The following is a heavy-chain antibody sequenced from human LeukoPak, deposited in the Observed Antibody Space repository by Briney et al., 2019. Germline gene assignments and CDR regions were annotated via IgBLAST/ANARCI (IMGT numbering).Heavy chain of an antibody. D-gene: IGHD5-18*01. CDR3: ARGTGGTAMPWGYYYYYMDV. CDR1: GFTFSNYW. J-gene: IGHJ6*03. V-gene: IGHV3-74*01. CDR2: INSDGSNT. Sequence: GESLRLSCAASGFTFSNYWMHWVRQAPGKGLVWVSRINSDGSNTSYADSVKGRFTISRDNAKNTLYLQMNSLRAEDTAVYYCARGTGGTAMPWGYYYYYMDVWGKGTTVTVSS.